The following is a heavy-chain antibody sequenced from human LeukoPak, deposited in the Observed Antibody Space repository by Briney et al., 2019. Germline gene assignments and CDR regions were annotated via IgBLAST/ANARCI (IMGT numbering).Heavy chain of an antibody. J-gene: IGHJ4*02. CDR3: ASSSGWYFDY. Sequence: GGSLRLSCAASGFTFSSYSMNWVRQAPGKGLEWVSFISSSSSYIYYADSVKGRFTISRDNAKNSLYLQMNSLRAEDTAVYYCASSSGWYFDYWGQGTLVTVSS. V-gene: IGHV3-21*01. CDR2: ISSSSSYI. CDR1: GFTFSSYS. D-gene: IGHD6-19*01.